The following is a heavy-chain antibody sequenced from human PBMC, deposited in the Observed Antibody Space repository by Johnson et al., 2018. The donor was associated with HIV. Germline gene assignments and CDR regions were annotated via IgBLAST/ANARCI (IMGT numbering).Heavy chain of an antibody. V-gene: IGHV3-30*03. CDR3: AREGGVHCTGGVCYRSTDAFDF. J-gene: IGHJ3*01. CDR2: ISYDGSSK. D-gene: IGHD2-8*02. Sequence: QVQLVESGGGVAQPGRSLRLSCAASGFSLGSFGMHWVRQAPGKGLEWVAVISYDGSSKYYADSVKGRFTISRDNSKNTLYVQMNSLRADDTAVYYCAREGGVHCTGGVCYRSTDAFDFWGQGTMVTVSS. CDR1: GFSLGSFG.